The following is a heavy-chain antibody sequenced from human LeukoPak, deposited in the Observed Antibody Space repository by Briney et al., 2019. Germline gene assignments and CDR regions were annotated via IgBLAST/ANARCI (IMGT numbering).Heavy chain of an antibody. Sequence: GGTLRLSCAASGFTFSSYGMSWVRQSPGKGLEWVSAISGRGGSTYYADSVKGRFTISRDNAKNSLYLQMNSLRAEDTALYYCAKDMCSGGWRTFDYWGQGTLVTVSS. CDR3: AKDMCSGGWRTFDY. D-gene: IGHD3-10*02. CDR2: ISGRGGST. V-gene: IGHV3-23*01. J-gene: IGHJ4*02. CDR1: GFTFSSYG.